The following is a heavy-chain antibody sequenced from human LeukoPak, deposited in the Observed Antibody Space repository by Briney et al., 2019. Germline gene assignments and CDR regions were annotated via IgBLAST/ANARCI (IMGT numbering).Heavy chain of an antibody. CDR2: VYYSGST. CDR3: ARATEGGYYYDSSGQITGFDY. Sequence: SETLSLTCTVSNGSISDSYWNWIRQPPGTGLEWIGYVYYSGSTNYNPSLKSRVAISVDTSKNQFSLKLSSVTAADTAVYYCARATEGGYYYDSSGQITGFDYWGQGTLVTVSS. CDR1: NGSISDSY. D-gene: IGHD3-22*01. V-gene: IGHV4-59*08. J-gene: IGHJ4*02.